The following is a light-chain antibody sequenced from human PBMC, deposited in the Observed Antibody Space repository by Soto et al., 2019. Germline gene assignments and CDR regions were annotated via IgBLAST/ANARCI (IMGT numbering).Light chain of an antibody. V-gene: IGKV1-17*01. CDR1: QDIRID. CDR3: LQYDSYPVT. CDR2: AAS. J-gene: IGKJ5*01. Sequence: DNHMTQSPSSLSASVVDRVTIACRAGQDIRIDLGWYQQKPGRAPKRLIYAASSLQSGVPSRFSGSGSGTEFTLTINSLQPEDFGTYYCLQYDSYPVTFGQGTRLEIK.